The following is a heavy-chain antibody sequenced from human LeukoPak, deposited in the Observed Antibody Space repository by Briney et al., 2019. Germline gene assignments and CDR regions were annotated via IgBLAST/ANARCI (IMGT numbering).Heavy chain of an antibody. V-gene: IGHV3-7*01. Sequence: GGSLRLSCAASGFTFSSYWMSWVRQAPGKGLEWVANIKQDGSEKYYVDSVKGRFTISRDNAKNSLYLQMNSLRAEDTAVYYCVREKAVVGTVSYDYWGQGSLVIVS. D-gene: IGHD6-19*01. CDR3: VREKAVVGTVSYDY. CDR2: IKQDGSEK. CDR1: GFTFSSYW. J-gene: IGHJ4*02.